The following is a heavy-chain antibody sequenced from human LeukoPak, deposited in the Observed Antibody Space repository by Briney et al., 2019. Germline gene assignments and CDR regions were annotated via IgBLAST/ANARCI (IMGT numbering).Heavy chain of an antibody. Sequence: PGGSLRLSCAASGFIFSSHAMHWVRQAPGKGLEWVAVISYAGDDGSNIYYADSVKGRFTISRDNSKSTLYLQMNSLRPEDTAVYYCVRDSGYHYDQLDCWGQGTLVTVSS. CDR2: ISYAGDDGSNI. V-gene: IGHV3-30*03. CDR3: VRDSGYHYDQLDC. CDR1: GFIFSSHA. D-gene: IGHD3-22*01. J-gene: IGHJ4*02.